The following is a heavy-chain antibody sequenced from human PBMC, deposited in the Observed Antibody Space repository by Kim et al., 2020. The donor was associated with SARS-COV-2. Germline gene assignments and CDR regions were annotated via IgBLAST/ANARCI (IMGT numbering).Heavy chain of an antibody. CDR1: GFTLSVNC. D-gene: IGHD6-6*01. CDR2: IRGIGGFT. CDR3: AGHGSSSA. V-gene: IGHV3-23*01. J-gene: IGHJ4*02. Sequence: GGSLRLSCAASGFTLSVNCMSWVRQAPGKGLEWVSDIRGIGGFTYYADSVKGRFTVSRDTSKNTLYLQMNSLRVEDTAVYYCAGHGSSSAWGQGTLVTVS.